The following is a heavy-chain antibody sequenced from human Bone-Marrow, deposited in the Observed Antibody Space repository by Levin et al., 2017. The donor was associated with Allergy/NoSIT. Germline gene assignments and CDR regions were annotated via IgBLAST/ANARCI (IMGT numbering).Heavy chain of an antibody. V-gene: IGHV3-23*01. D-gene: IGHD2-15*01. CDR1: GFTFSSYD. J-gene: IGHJ4*02. Sequence: GESLKISCAASGFTFSSYDMTWVRQAPGKGLEWVSTISANGGSTYYADSVKDRFTISRDNSKNTLYLQVNSLRAEDTAVYYCAKDLLRGGSGAYWGQGTLVTVSS. CDR3: AKDLLRGGSGAY. CDR2: ISANGGST.